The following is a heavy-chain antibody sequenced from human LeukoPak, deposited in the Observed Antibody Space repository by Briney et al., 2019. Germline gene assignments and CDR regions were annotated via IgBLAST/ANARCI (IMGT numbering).Heavy chain of an antibody. CDR1: GGSISSYY. Sequence: PSETLSLTCTVSGGSISSYYWSWIRQPPRKGLEWIGYISYSGSTNYNPSLKSRVTISLDTSKNQFSLKLSSVTAADTAVYYCAGHHPRNTVDFWGQGTLVTVSS. CDR2: ISYSGST. J-gene: IGHJ4*02. D-gene: IGHD2-8*02. CDR3: AGHHPRNTVDF. V-gene: IGHV4-59*08.